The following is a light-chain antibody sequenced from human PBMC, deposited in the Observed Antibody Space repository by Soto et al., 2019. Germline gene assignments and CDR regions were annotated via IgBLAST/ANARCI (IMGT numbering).Light chain of an antibody. Sequence: QSVLTQPASVSGSPGQSITISCTGTSSDVGGYNYVSWYQQHPGKAPKLIIYEVSNWPSGVSNRFSGSKSGNTASLTISGLQAEDEADYYCGTWDSSLSAGVFGGGTKVTVL. CDR2: EVS. J-gene: IGLJ2*01. CDR1: SSDVGGYNY. V-gene: IGLV2-14*01. CDR3: GTWDSSLSAGV.